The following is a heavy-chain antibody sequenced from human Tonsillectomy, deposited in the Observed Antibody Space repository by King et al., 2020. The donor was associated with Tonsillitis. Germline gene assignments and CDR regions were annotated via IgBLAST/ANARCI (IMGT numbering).Heavy chain of an antibody. CDR2: INHSGST. CDR3: ARSRGDYDDNSWFDP. Sequence: VQLQQWGAGLLKPSETLSLTCAVYGGSFSGFYWSWVRQPPGKGLEWIGEINHSGSTNYNSSLKSRVTISVDTSKNQFSLKLSSVTAADTAVYYCARSRGDYDDNSWFDPWGPGTLVTVSS. CDR1: GGSFSGFY. V-gene: IGHV4-34*01. D-gene: IGHD4-17*01. J-gene: IGHJ5*02.